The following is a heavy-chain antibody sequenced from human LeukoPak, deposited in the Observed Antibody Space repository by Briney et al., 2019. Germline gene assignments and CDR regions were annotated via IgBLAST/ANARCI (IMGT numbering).Heavy chain of an antibody. CDR1: GFTFSSYG. V-gene: IGHV3-33*06. D-gene: IGHD2-15*01. J-gene: IGHJ4*02. CDR3: AKRYCSGGSCYRQPFDY. Sequence: PGGSLRLSCAASGFTFSSYGMHWVRQAPGKGLEWVAVIWYDGGNKYYADSVKGRFTISRDNSKNTLYLQMNSLRAEDTAVYYCAKRYCSGGSCYRQPFDYWGQGTLVTVSS. CDR2: IWYDGGNK.